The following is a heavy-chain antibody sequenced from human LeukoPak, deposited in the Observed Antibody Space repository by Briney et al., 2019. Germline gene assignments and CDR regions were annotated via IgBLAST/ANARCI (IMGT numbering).Heavy chain of an antibody. CDR2: IYPGDSDT. J-gene: IGHJ4*02. V-gene: IGHV5-51*01. D-gene: IGHD5-18*01. CDR1: GYSFTNYW. Sequence: GESLQISCRGSGYSFTNYWIAWVRQMPGKGLEWMGIIYPGDSDTRYSPSFQGQVTISADKSISIAYLQWSSLKTSDTAMYYCARSTALVNFDYWGQGTLVTVSS. CDR3: ARSTALVNFDY.